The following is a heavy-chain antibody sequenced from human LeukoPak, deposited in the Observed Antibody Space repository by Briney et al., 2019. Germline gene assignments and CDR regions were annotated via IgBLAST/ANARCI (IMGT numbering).Heavy chain of an antibody. Sequence: GGSLRLSCAASGFTVSSNYMSWVRQAPGKGLEWVSVIYSGGSTYYADSVKGRFTISRDNSKNTLYLQMNSLRAEDTAVYYCARRVRMAYYYYYGMDVWGQGTTVTVSS. CDR1: GFTVSSNY. CDR2: IYSGGST. D-gene: IGHD3-10*01. CDR3: ARRVRMAYYYYYGMDV. V-gene: IGHV3-66*01. J-gene: IGHJ6*02.